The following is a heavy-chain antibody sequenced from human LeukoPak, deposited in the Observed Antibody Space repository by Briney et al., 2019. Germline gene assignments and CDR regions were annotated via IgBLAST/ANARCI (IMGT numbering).Heavy chain of an antibody. CDR1: GGSITQTNW. CDR3: AREGGSYRPLDY. CDR2: VNLQGGT. V-gene: IGHV4-4*02. Sequence: PSGILSLTCDVSGGSITQTNWTWVRQPPGKGLEWIGEVNLQGGTNYNPSLLRRVAISVDTSANHVSLQMTSVTAADTAVYYCAREGGSYRPLDYSGQGTLVTVSS. D-gene: IGHD3-16*02. J-gene: IGHJ4*02.